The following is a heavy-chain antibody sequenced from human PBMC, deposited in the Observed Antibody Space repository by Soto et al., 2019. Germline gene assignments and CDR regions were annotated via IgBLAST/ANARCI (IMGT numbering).Heavy chain of an antibody. Sequence: ASETLSLTCTVSGGSISSDYWSWIRQPPGKGLEWLGYIYYSGSTNYNPSLKSRVTISVDTSKNQFSLKLTSVTAADTAVYYCARAGPMAYQGIDYWGQGTRVTVS. CDR1: GGSISSDY. D-gene: IGHD3-16*01. V-gene: IGHV4-59*12. CDR2: IYYSGST. CDR3: ARAGPMAYQGIDY. J-gene: IGHJ4*02.